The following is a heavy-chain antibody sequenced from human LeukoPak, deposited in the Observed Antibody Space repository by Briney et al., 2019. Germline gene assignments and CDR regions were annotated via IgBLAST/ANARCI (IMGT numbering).Heavy chain of an antibody. CDR2: ISSSGSTI. V-gene: IGHV3-11*01. CDR3: AKDRSITIFGVVIIPDY. CDR1: GFTFSDYY. J-gene: IGHJ4*02. D-gene: IGHD3-3*01. Sequence: GGSLRLSCAASGFTFSDYYMSWIRQAPGKGLEWVSYISSSGSTIYYADSVKGRFTISRDNAKNSLYLQMNSLRAEDTAVYYCAKDRSITIFGVVIIPDYWGQGTLVTVSS.